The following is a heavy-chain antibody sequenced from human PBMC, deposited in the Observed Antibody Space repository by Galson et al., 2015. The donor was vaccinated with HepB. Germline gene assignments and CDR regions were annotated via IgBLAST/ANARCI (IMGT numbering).Heavy chain of an antibody. Sequence: PALVKPTQTLTLTCAFSGFSLDTSGMRVNWIRQSPGKALEWLARIDWDDDKLYSTSLKTRLTISKDTSRNQVVLTMTNMDLVDTATYYCARIQGYCTNTGCHYYSDQWGQGTLVTVSS. J-gene: IGHJ4*02. CDR1: GFSLDTSGMR. CDR3: ARIQGYCTNTGCHYYSDQ. D-gene: IGHD2-8*01. V-gene: IGHV2-70*04. CDR2: IDWDDDK.